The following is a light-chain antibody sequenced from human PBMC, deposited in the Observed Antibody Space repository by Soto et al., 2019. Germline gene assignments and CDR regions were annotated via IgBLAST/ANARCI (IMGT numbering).Light chain of an antibody. CDR2: DVS. J-gene: IGLJ3*02. Sequence: QSALTQPRSVSGSPGQSVTISCTGTSSDVGRYNYVSWYQQHPGKAPKLMIYDVSIRPSGVSDRFSGSKSGNTAALTISGLQAEDEGDYYCSSYTRSSTVVFGGGTKLTVL. CDR1: SSDVGRYNY. V-gene: IGLV2-14*03. CDR3: SSYTRSSTVV.